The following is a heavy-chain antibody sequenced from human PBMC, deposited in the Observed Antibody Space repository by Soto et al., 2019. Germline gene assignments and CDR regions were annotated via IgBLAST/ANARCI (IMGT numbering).Heavy chain of an antibody. Sequence: QVQLVESGGGVVQPGRSLRLSCAASGFTFSSYGMHWVRQAPGKGLEWVAVIWYDGSNKYYADSVKGRFTISRDNSKNTLYLQMNSLRVEDPAVYYCARDRDSSGWYDLDYWGQGTLVTVSS. CDR1: GFTFSSYG. CDR3: ARDRDSSGWYDLDY. V-gene: IGHV3-33*01. J-gene: IGHJ4*02. D-gene: IGHD6-19*01. CDR2: IWYDGSNK.